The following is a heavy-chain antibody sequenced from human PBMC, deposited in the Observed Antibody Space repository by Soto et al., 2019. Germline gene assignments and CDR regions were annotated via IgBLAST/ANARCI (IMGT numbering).Heavy chain of an antibody. J-gene: IGHJ1*01. CDR2: IYYSGST. V-gene: IGHV4-39*01. CDR3: ARHRGPANSSDWKYFQH. D-gene: IGHD6-19*01. CDR1: GGSISSSSYY. Sequence: SETLSLTCTVSGGSISSSSYYWGWIRQPPGKGLEWIGSIYYSGSTYYNPSLKSRVTISVDTSKNQFSLKLSSVTAADTAVYYCARHRGPANSSDWKYFQHWGQGTLVTVSS.